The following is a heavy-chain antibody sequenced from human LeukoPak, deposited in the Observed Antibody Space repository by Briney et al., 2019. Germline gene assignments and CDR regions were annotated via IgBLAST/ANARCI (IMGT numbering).Heavy chain of an antibody. CDR2: IKQDGSEK. J-gene: IGHJ4*02. V-gene: IGHV3-7*01. CDR1: GFTFSSYW. Sequence: GGSLRLSCAASGFTFSSYWMSWVRQAPGKGLEWVANIKQDGSEKYYVDSVKGRFTISRDNAKNSLYLQMNSLRAEDTAVYYCAGEEVDTADGGGLFDYWGQGTLVTVSS. CDR3: AGEEVDTADGGGLFDY. D-gene: IGHD5-18*01.